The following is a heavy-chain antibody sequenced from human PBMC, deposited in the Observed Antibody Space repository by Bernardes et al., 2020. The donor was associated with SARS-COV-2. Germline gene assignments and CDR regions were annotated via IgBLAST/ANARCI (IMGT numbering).Heavy chain of an antibody. D-gene: IGHD3-10*01. Sequence: SVKVSCKASGGTFSSYAISWVRQAPGQGLEWMGRIIPIFGTANYAQKFQGRVTITADESTSTAYMELSSLRSEDTAVYYCARAPWSVGSYYNALYGMDVWGQGTTVTVSS. J-gene: IGHJ6*02. CDR3: ARAPWSVGSYYNALYGMDV. CDR1: GGTFSSYA. V-gene: IGHV1-69*13. CDR2: IIPIFGTA.